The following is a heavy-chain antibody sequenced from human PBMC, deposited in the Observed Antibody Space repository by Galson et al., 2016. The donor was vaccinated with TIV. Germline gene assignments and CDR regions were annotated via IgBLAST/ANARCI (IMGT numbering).Heavy chain of an antibody. D-gene: IGHD3-22*01. CDR1: GFKFDDYA. CDR3: ARGNHYYDNSGYAKFDY. CDR2: ISWSSGYS. Sequence: SLRLSCAVSGFKFDDYAMQWVRQFPGKGLEWVSIISWSSGYSGYADSVKGRFTVSRDNAKNSLFLQMNNLGAEDTAFYFCARGNHYYDNSGYAKFDYWGRGTLVTVSS. J-gene: IGHJ4*02. V-gene: IGHV3-9*01.